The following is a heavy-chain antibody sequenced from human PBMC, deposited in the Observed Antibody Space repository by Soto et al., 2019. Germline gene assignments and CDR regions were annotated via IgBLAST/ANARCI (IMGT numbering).Heavy chain of an antibody. CDR2: IYPGDSDT. Sequence: LRSSGEGRGCSVSRSRMGWVRQMHGKGLEWMGIIYPGDSDTRYSPSFQGQVTISADKSISTAYLQWSSLKASDTAMYYCARLGEAYDYEADGAFDICGPGPTVTV. CDR3: ARLGEAYDYEADGAFDI. D-gene: IGHD3-16*01. CDR1: GCSVSRSR. J-gene: IGHJ3*02. V-gene: IGHV5-51*01.